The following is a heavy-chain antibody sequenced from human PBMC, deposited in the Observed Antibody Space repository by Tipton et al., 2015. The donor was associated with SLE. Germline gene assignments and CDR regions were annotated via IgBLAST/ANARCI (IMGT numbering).Heavy chain of an antibody. V-gene: IGHV4-34*01. CDR2: IDLNGGT. D-gene: IGHD3-9*01. CDR3: VRRGDPTYYDVLTGSSRVIGAFDL. CDR1: GEAFSVYS. Sequence: TLSLTCAVYGEAFSVYSWTWIRQPPGQGLEWLGEIDLNGGTNYNASLKSRVTISADRSKNQFSLKLSSVTATDTAMYFCVRRGDPTYYDVLTGSSRVIGAFDLWGQGTTVTVSS. J-gene: IGHJ3*01.